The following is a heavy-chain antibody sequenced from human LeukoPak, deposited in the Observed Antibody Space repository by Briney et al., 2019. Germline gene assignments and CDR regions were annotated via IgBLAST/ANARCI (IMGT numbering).Heavy chain of an antibody. J-gene: IGHJ6*02. CDR3: ARDVGGNSPRYYYGLDV. V-gene: IGHV4-59*01. D-gene: IGHD4-23*01. CDR2: IYYSGRT. Sequence: PSETLSLTCPVSGGSISSYYWRWIRQPPGKGLEWIGYIYYSGRTNYNPSLKSRVTISVDPSKNEISLKLSSVTAADTAFYYCARDVGGNSPRYYYGLDVWGQGTTVTDSS. CDR1: GGSISSYY.